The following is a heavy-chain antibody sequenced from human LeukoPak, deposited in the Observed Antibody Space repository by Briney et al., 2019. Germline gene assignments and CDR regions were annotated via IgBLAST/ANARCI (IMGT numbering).Heavy chain of an antibody. CDR3: AKDVIVVVPAATFDY. J-gene: IGHJ4*02. D-gene: IGHD2-2*01. CDR1: GFTYSSYA. CDR2: ISGSGGST. Sequence: GGSLRLSCAASGFTYSSYAMSWVRQAPGKGLEWVSAISGSGGSTYYADSVKGRFTISRDNSKNTLYLQMNSLRAEDTAVYYCAKDVIVVVPAATFDYWGQGTLVTVSS. V-gene: IGHV3-23*01.